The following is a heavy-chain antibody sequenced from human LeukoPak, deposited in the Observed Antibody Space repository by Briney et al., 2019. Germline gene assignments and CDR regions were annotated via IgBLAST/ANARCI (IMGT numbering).Heavy chain of an antibody. CDR3: AREGSSSLDY. J-gene: IGHJ4*02. D-gene: IGHD6-13*01. V-gene: IGHV1-69*13. CDR1: GGAFSSYA. CDR2: IIPIFGTA. Sequence: ASVKVSCKASGGAFSSYAISWVRQAPGQGLEWMGGIIPIFGTANYAQKFQGRVTITADESTSTAYMELSSLRSDDTAVYYCAREGSSSLDYWGQGTLVTVSS.